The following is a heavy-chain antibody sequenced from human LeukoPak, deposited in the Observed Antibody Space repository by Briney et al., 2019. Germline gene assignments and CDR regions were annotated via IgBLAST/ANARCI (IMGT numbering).Heavy chain of an antibody. Sequence: GESLKISCQVSGYIFTNYWIGWVRQMPGKGLESMGIIYPADSDTTYSPSFQGQVTISADKSISTVYLQWSSLKASDTAMYYCARRYDSSGLIDYWGQGTLVTVSS. J-gene: IGHJ4*02. V-gene: IGHV5-51*01. D-gene: IGHD3-22*01. CDR2: IYPADSDT. CDR3: ARRYDSSGLIDY. CDR1: GYIFTNYW.